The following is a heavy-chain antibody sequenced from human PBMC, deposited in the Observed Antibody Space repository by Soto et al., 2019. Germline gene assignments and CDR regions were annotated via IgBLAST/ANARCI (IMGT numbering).Heavy chain of an antibody. CDR1: GGSISSYY. V-gene: IGHV4-4*07. D-gene: IGHD2-8*01. Sequence: PSETLSLTCTVSGGSISSYYWSWIRQPAGKGLEWIGRIYTSGSTNYNPSLKSRVTMSVDTSKNQFSLKLSSVTGADGAVYYCARDRGYCTNGVCYTCCDAVDICGQGRMVTVS. CDR3: ARDRGYCTNGVCYTCCDAVDI. CDR2: IYTSGST. J-gene: IGHJ3*02.